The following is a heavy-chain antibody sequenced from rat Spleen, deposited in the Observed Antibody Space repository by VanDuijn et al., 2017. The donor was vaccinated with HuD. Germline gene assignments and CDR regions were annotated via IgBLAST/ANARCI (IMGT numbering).Heavy chain of an antibody. V-gene: IGHV2-34*01. CDR1: GFSLSNYG. CDR2: MRYNGDT. J-gene: IGHJ1*01. Sequence: QVQLKESGPGPVQPSETLSLTCTVSGFSLSNYGVNWVRQPPGKGLEWMGRMRYNGDTSFNSALKSRLSFNRDTSKNQVFLKMNSLQTEDTAIYFCTRPNNPYWYFDFWGPGTMVTVSS. CDR3: TRPNNPYWYFDF. D-gene: IGHD1-10*01.